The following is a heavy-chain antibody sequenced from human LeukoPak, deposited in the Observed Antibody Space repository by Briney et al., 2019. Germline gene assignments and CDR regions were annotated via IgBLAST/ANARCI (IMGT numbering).Heavy chain of an antibody. CDR2: IWYDGSNK. CDR3: AKDLVKAAADTDY. CDR1: GFTFRSYG. D-gene: IGHD6-13*01. V-gene: IGHV3-33*06. Sequence: PGGSLRLSXAASGFTFRSYGMHWVRQPPGKGLEWLAVIWYDGSNKYYADSVKGRFTISRDNSKNTPYLQMNSLRAEDTAVYYCAKDLVKAAADTDYWGQGTLVTVSS. J-gene: IGHJ4*02.